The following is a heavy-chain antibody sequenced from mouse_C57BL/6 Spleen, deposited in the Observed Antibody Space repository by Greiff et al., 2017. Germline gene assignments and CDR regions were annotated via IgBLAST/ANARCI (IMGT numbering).Heavy chain of an antibody. V-gene: IGHV1-61*01. CDR3: ARPYYYYGSSYASDY. D-gene: IGHD1-1*01. CDR2: IYPSDSET. J-gene: IGHJ2*01. Sequence: QVQLQQSGAELVRPGSSVKLSCKASGYTFTSYWMDWVKQRPGQGLEWIGNIYPSDSETHYNQKFKDKATLTVDKSSSTAYMQLSSLTSEDSAVYYCARPYYYYGSSYASDYWGQGTTLTVSS. CDR1: GYTFTSYW.